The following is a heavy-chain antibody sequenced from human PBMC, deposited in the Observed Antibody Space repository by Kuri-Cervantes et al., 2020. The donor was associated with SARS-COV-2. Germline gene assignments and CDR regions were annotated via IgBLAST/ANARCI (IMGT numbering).Heavy chain of an antibody. CDR2: INHSGST. CDR1: GGSFSGYY. Sequence: SETLSLTCAVYGGSFSGYYWSWIRQPPGKGLEWIGEINHSGSTNYNPSLKSRVTISVDTSKNQFSLKLSSVTAADTAVYYCAREYCSSTSCCGAFDIWGQGTMVTVSS. CDR3: AREYCSSTSCCGAFDI. D-gene: IGHD2-2*01. J-gene: IGHJ3*02. V-gene: IGHV4-34*01.